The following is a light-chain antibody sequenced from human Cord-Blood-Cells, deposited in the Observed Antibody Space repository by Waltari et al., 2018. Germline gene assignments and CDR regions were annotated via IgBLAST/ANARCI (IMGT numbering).Light chain of an antibody. CDR3: CSYAGSVV. CDR1: SSDVGSYNL. J-gene: IGLJ2*01. Sequence: QSALTQPASVSGSPGQSITISCTGTSSDVGSYNLVSWYQPHPGKAPKLMFYEGSKRTSGVSNRFYGSKSGNTDSLTSAGLQAEEEADYYCCSYAGSVVFGGGTKLTVL. V-gene: IGLV2-23*01. CDR2: EGS.